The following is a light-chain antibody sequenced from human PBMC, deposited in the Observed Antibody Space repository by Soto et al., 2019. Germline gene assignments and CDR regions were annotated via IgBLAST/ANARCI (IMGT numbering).Light chain of an antibody. V-gene: IGLV1-44*01. CDR3: AAWDDSLEGYV. Sequence: QSVLTQPPSASGTPGQRVTISCSGTTSNIGSNTVNWYQQLPGTAPKLRMYSNNQRPSVVPDRFSGSKSGTSASLAISGLQSEDEADYYCAAWDDSLEGYVFGTGTKLTVL. CDR1: TSNIGSNT. J-gene: IGLJ1*01. CDR2: SNN.